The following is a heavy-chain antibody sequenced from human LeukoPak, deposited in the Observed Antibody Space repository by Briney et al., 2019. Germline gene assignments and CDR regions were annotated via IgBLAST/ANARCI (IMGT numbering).Heavy chain of an antibody. V-gene: IGHV3-7*04. CDR1: GFTFSSYW. Sequence: GGSLRLSCAASGFTFSSYWMSWVRQAPGKGLEWVADIKPDGSEKAYVDFVKGRFTMFRDNAKNSLYLQMNSLRDEDTAVYYCVRATRVADYWGQGTLVTVSS. CDR2: IKPDGSEK. J-gene: IGHJ4*02. CDR3: VRATRVADY. D-gene: IGHD3-3*01.